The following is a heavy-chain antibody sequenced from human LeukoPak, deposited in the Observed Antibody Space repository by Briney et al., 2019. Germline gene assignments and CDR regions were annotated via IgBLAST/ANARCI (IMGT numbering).Heavy chain of an antibody. CDR1: GGAISIYY. CDR2: IYNSGST. Sequence: SETLSLTCSVSGGAISIYYWSWIRQPPGKGLEWIGYIYNSGSTNYNPSLKSRVTISVDTSKNQFSLKLSSVTAADTAVYYCAREGGIAARPDFDYWGQGTLVTVSS. CDR3: AREGGIAARPDFDY. J-gene: IGHJ4*02. V-gene: IGHV4-59*01. D-gene: IGHD6-6*01.